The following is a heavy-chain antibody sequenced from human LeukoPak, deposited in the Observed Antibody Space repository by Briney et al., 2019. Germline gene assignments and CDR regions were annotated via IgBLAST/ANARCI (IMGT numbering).Heavy chain of an antibody. D-gene: IGHD1-26*01. CDR1: GYSFTNYW. V-gene: IGHV5-51*01. Sequence: GESLKISCKGSGYSFTNYWIGWVRQMPGKGLEWMGIIYPGESDIRYSPSFQGQVTISADKSISTAYLQWSSLKASDTAMYYCARHSGSYLAVFDYWGQGTLVTVSS. CDR3: ARHSGSYLAVFDY. CDR2: IYPGESDI. J-gene: IGHJ4*02.